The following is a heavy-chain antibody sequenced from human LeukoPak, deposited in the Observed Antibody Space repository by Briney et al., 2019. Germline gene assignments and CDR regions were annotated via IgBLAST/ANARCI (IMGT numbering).Heavy chain of an antibody. J-gene: IGHJ4*02. D-gene: IGHD3-10*01. CDR2: IYYSGST. CDR1: GGSISSSSYY. CDR3: ARRPMYYYGSGSSGPDYFDY. Sequence: SETLSLTCTVSGGSISSSSYYWGWIRQPPGKGLEWIGSIYYSGSTYYNPSLKSRVTISVDTSKNQFSLKLSSVTAADTAVYYCARRPMYYYGSGSSGPDYFDYWGQGTLVTVYS. V-gene: IGHV4-39*01.